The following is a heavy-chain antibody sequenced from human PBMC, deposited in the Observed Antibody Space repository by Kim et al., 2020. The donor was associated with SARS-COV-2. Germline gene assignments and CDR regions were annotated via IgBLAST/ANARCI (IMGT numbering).Heavy chain of an antibody. CDR1: GGSISSYY. J-gene: IGHJ4*02. CDR2: IYYSGST. V-gene: IGHV4-59*08. Sequence: SETLSLTCTVSGGSISSYYWSWIRQPPGKGLEWIGYIYYSGSTNYNPSLKSRVTISVDTSKNQFSLKLSSVTAADTAVYYCARHAPIDYSPGINYYFDYWGQGTLVTVSS. D-gene: IGHD2-15*01. CDR3: ARHAPIDYSPGINYYFDY.